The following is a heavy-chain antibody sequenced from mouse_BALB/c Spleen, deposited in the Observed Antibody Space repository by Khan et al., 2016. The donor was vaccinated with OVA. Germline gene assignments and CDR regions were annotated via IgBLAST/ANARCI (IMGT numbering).Heavy chain of an antibody. J-gene: IGHJ3*01. D-gene: IGHD2-2*01. CDR2: INPSSGGT. Sequence: VQLQQSGAELVKPGASVRLSCKASGYTFTSYYLYWVKQRPGQGLEWIGDINPSSGGTNFNEKFKSKATLTVDKSSSTAYIQRNSLTSEDSAVYYCTRSGYGSFAYWGQGTLVTVSA. CDR3: TRSGYGSFAY. V-gene: IGHV1S81*02. CDR1: GYTFTSYY.